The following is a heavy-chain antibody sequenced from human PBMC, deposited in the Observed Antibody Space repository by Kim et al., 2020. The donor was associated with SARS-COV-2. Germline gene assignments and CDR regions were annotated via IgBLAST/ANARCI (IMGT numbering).Heavy chain of an antibody. Sequence: SETLSLTCAVYGGSFSGYYWSWIRQPPGKGLEWIGEINHSGSTNYNPSLKSRVTISVDTSKNQFSLKLSSVTAADTAVDYCARGGRRGYGYGYGYWGQGT. J-gene: IGHJ4*02. V-gene: IGHV4-34*01. CDR3: ARGGRRGYGYGYGY. CDR2: INHSGST. CDR1: GGSFSGYY. D-gene: IGHD5-18*01.